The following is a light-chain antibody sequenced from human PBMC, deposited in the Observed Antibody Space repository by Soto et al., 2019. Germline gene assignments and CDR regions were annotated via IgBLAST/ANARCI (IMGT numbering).Light chain of an antibody. CDR2: KVS. Sequence: EVVMTQSPLSLPVTLGQPASISCRSSQSLVYSDGNTYLNWFQQRPGQPPSRLIYKVSNRDSGVPDRFSGSGSGTDFTLKISRVEAEDVGVYYCMQGTHWPPITFGQGTRLEIK. J-gene: IGKJ5*01. CDR3: MQGTHWPPIT. CDR1: QSLVYSDGNTY. V-gene: IGKV2-30*01.